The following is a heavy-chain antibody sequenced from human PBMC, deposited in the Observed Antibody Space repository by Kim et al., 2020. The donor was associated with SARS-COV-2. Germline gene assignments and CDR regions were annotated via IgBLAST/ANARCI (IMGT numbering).Heavy chain of an antibody. D-gene: IGHD6-19*01. CDR2: TYYRSKWYN. CDR3: ARMRRGYSSGWNGADFDY. V-gene: IGHV6-1*01. Sequence: SQTLSLTCAISVDSVSSNSAAWNWIRQSPSRGLEWLGRTYYRSKWYNDYAVSVKSRITINPDTSKNQFSLQLNSVTPEDTAVYYCARMRRGYSSGWNGADFDYWGQGTLVTVSS. J-gene: IGHJ4*02. CDR1: VDSVSSNSAA.